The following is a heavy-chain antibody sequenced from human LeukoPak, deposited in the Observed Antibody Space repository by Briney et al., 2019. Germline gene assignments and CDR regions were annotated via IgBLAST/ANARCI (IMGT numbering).Heavy chain of an antibody. J-gene: IGHJ4*02. CDR2: IKQDGSEK. CDR1: GFTFSSYW. V-gene: IGHV3-7*01. Sequence: GGSLRLSCAASGFTFSSYWMSWVRQAPGKGLEWVANIKQDGSEKFCVDSVKGRFTISRDNAKNSLYLQMNSLRAEDTAVYYCARLQYSFLYGSGSYGVDYWGQGTLVTVSS. CDR3: ARLQYSFLYGSGSYGVDY. D-gene: IGHD3-10*01.